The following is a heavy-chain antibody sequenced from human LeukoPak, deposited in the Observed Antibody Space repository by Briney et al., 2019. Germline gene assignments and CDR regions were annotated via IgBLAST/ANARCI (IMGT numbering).Heavy chain of an antibody. D-gene: IGHD3-9*01. CDR1: GDTFTSYF. V-gene: IGHV1-18*04. CDR3: ARGARYDILTGYPLYYYGMDV. J-gene: IGHJ6*02. CDR2: ISAYNGNT. Sequence: GASVKVSCKASGDTFTSYFRHWVRQAPGQGLEWMGWISAYNGNTNYAQKLQGRVTMTTDTSTSTAYMELRSLRSDDTAVYYCARGARYDILTGYPLYYYGMDVWGQGTTVTVSS.